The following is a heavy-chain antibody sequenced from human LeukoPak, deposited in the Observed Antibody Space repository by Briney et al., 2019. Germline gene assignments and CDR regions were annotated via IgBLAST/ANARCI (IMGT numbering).Heavy chain of an antibody. CDR2: ISSSASTI. CDR1: GFTLSPYS. V-gene: IGHV3-48*01. CDR3: ARDPRLYETSWNWYFDL. D-gene: IGHD2/OR15-2a*01. J-gene: IGHJ2*01. Sequence: PGGSLRLSCAASGFTLSPYSMNWVRQAPGKGLEWVSYISSSASTIYYAGSVKGRFIISRDRGKNSLYLQMNSLTAEDTAIYYCARDPRLYETSWNWYFDLWGRGTLVTVSS.